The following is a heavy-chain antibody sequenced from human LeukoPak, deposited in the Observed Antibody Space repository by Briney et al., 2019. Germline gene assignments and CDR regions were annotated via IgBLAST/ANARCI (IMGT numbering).Heavy chain of an antibody. D-gene: IGHD2-8*01. Sequence: ASVKVSCKASGYSFISYYMHWVRQAPGQGLEWMGLIKPSGGSTSYAQKFQDRVTITRDTSTNTVYMELSSLTSEDTAVYYCAREDVVLVDAVRYQYYGMDVWGQGTTVTVSS. V-gene: IGHV1-46*01. CDR2: IKPSGGST. J-gene: IGHJ6*02. CDR3: AREDVVLVDAVRYQYYGMDV. CDR1: GYSFISYY.